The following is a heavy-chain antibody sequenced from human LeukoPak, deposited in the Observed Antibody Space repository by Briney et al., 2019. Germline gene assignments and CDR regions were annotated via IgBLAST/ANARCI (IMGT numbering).Heavy chain of an antibody. CDR2: IYYSGST. J-gene: IGHJ4*02. CDR3: ARGPIVVGAYYFDY. D-gene: IGHD2-21*01. CDR1: GGSLSSYY. V-gene: IGHV4-59*01. Sequence: SETLSLTCTVSGGSLSSYYWSWIRQPPGKGLEWIGYIYYSGSTNYNPSLKSRVTISVDTSENRFSLKLSSVTAADTAVYYCARGPIVVGAYYFDYWGQGTLVTVSS.